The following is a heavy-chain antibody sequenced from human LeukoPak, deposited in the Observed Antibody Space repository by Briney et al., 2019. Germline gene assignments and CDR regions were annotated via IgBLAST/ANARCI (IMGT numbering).Heavy chain of an antibody. D-gene: IGHD3-22*01. CDR2: IYYSGST. J-gene: IGHJ5*02. Sequence: PSETLSLTCTVSGGSVSSGNYYWSWIRQPPGKGLEWIGSIYYSGSTYYNPSLKSRVTISVDTSKNQFSLKLSSVTAADTAVYYCVGMGGYSNWFDPWGQGTLVTVSS. V-gene: IGHV4-39*01. CDR3: VGMGGYSNWFDP. CDR1: GGSVSSGNYY.